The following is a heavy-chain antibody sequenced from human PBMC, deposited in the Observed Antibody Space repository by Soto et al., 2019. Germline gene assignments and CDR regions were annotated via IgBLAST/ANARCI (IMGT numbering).Heavy chain of an antibody. Sequence: ASVKVSCTASGGSFSNFGISWVRQAPGQGLEWMGWISAFNGNTNYAQKLQGRVTMTTDTSTSTAYMELRSLRSDDTAVYYCARAGFSSSWYRWFDPWGQGTLVTVSS. V-gene: IGHV1-18*04. J-gene: IGHJ5*02. D-gene: IGHD6-13*01. CDR2: ISAFNGNT. CDR1: GGSFSNFG. CDR3: ARAGFSSSWYRWFDP.